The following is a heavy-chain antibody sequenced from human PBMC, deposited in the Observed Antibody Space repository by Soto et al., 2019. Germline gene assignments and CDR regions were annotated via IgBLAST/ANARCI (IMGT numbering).Heavy chain of an antibody. CDR1: GFTFSSYA. J-gene: IGHJ3*02. CDR2: ISGSGGST. V-gene: IGHV3-23*01. CDR3: AKDAVVMITFGGVIVSAFDI. Sequence: GGSLRLSCAASGFTFSSYAMSWVRQAPGKGLEWVSAISGSGGSTYYADCVKGRFTISRDNSKNTLYLQMKSLMAEDTAVYYCAKDAVVMITFGGVIVSAFDIWGQGTMVTVSS. D-gene: IGHD3-16*02.